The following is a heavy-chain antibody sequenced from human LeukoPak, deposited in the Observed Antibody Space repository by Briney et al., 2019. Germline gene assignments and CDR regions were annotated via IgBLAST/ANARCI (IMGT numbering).Heavy chain of an antibody. CDR3: ARGDYYDSSGYDLINY. J-gene: IGHJ4*02. CDR1: GYTFTSYY. V-gene: IGHV1-46*01. CDR2: INPSGGST. Sequence: ASVKVSCKASGYTFTSYYMHWVRQAPGQGLEWMGIINPSGGSTSYAQKFQGRVTMTRDMSTSTVYMELSSLRSEDTAVYYCARGDYYDSSGYDLINYWGQGTLVTVSS. D-gene: IGHD3-22*01.